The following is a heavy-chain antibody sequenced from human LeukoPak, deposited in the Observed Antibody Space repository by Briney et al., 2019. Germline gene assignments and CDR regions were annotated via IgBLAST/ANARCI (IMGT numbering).Heavy chain of an antibody. D-gene: IGHD3-3*01. Sequence: GASVKVSCKASGYTFTGYYMHWVRQAPGQGLEWMGWINPNNGGTNYAQKFQGRVTMTRDTSISTAYMELSRLRSDDTAVYYCARALTIFGVVNVVGYWGQGTLVTVSS. CDR2: INPNNGGT. CDR1: GYTFTGYY. CDR3: ARALTIFGVVNVVGY. V-gene: IGHV1-2*02. J-gene: IGHJ4*02.